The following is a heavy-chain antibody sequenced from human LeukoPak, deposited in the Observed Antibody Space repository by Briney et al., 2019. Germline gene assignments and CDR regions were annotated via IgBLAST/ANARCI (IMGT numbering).Heavy chain of an antibody. CDR3: ASPSIAARGWFDP. V-gene: IGHV3-48*04. CDR2: ISSSGSTI. Sequence: HPGGSLRLSCAASGFTFSSYGMHWVRQAPGKGLEWVSYISSSGSTIYYADSVKGRFTISRDNAKNSLYLQMNSLRAEDTAVYYCASPSIAARGWFDPWGQGTLVTVSS. CDR1: GFTFSSYG. D-gene: IGHD6-6*01. J-gene: IGHJ5*02.